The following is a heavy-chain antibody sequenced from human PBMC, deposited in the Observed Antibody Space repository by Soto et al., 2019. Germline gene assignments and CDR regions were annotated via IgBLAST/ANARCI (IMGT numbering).Heavy chain of an antibody. Sequence: SETLSLTCTVSGGSISSYDWSWLRQPPGKGLEWIGYIYYSGSTNYNPSLKSRVTISVDTSKNQFSLKLSSVTAADTAVYYCAREARVYYDFWSGYYGPGFFGMDVWGQGTTVTVSS. CDR3: AREARVYYDFWSGYYGPGFFGMDV. V-gene: IGHV4-59*01. CDR1: GGSISSYD. J-gene: IGHJ6*02. CDR2: IYYSGST. D-gene: IGHD3-3*01.